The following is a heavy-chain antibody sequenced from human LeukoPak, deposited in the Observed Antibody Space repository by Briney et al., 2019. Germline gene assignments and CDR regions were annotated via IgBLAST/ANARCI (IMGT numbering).Heavy chain of an antibody. D-gene: IGHD2-2*01. Sequence: GRSLRLSCAASGFTFDDYAMHWVRQAPGKGLEWVSGISWNSGRINYADSVKGRFTISRDNAKNSLYLQMNSLRAEDTALYYCAKYCSSNDCYGYLDYWGQGTLVTVSS. V-gene: IGHV3-9*01. CDR1: GFTFDDYA. J-gene: IGHJ4*02. CDR2: ISWNSGRI. CDR3: AKYCSSNDCYGYLDY.